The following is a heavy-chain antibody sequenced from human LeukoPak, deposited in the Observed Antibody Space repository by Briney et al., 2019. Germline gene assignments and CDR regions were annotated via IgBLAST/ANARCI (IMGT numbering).Heavy chain of an antibody. V-gene: IGHV4-34*01. CDR1: GGSFSGYY. CDR3: ARDPGIAVADY. CDR2: INHSGST. D-gene: IGHD6-19*01. Sequence: KSSETLSLTCAVYGGSFSGYYWSWIRQPPGKGLEWIGEINHSGSTNYNPSLKSRVTISVDTSKNQFSLKLSSVTAADTAVYYCARDPGIAVADYWGQGTLVTVSS. J-gene: IGHJ4*02.